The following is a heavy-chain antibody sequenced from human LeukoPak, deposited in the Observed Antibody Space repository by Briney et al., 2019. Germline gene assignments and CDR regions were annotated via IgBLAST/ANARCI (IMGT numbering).Heavy chain of an antibody. Sequence: PGGSLRLSCAASGFTFSSYGMHWVRQAPGKGLEWVAVTWYDGSNKYYADSVKGRFTISRDNSKNTLYLQMNSLRAEDTAVYYCAKEVSGDYYYYMDVWGKGTTVTVSS. CDR3: AKEVSGDYYYYMDV. V-gene: IGHV3-33*06. J-gene: IGHJ6*03. CDR2: TWYDGSNK. D-gene: IGHD3-10*01. CDR1: GFTFSSYG.